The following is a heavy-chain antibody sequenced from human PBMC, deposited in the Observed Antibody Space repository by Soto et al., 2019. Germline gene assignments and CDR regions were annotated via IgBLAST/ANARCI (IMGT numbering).Heavy chain of an antibody. J-gene: IGHJ1*01. CDR1: GGTFSSYA. CDR2: IIPIFGTA. CDR3: ARVTDLQIAVDGTLYFQH. V-gene: IGHV1-69*13. D-gene: IGHD6-19*01. Sequence: GDSGKECCKASGGTFSSYAVSLVRQAPGQGLEWMGGIIPIFGTANYAQKLQGRVTITADESTSTAYMELSSLRSEDTALYYCARVTDLQIAVDGTLYFQHWGQGTLVTVSS.